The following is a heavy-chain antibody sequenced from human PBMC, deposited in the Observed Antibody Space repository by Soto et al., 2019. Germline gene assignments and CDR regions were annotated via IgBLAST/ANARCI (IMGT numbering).Heavy chain of an antibody. Sequence: SVKVSCKASGGTFSSYTISWVRQAPGQGLEWMGRIIPILGIANYAQKFQGRVTITADKSTSTAYMELSSLRSEDTAVYYCSRDQDYGDYGTNAFDIWGQGTMVTVS. J-gene: IGHJ3*02. V-gene: IGHV1-69*04. CDR2: IIPILGIA. D-gene: IGHD4-17*01. CDR3: SRDQDYGDYGTNAFDI. CDR1: GGTFSSYT.